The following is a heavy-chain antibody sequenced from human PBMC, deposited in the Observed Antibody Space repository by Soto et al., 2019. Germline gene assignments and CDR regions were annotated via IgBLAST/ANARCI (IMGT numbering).Heavy chain of an antibody. V-gene: IGHV3-23*01. J-gene: IGHJ6*02. CDR2: ISGGTTST. CDR1: GFTFLSYA. CDR3: AKVGSPSSVGYYWHGMDV. D-gene: IGHD6-6*01. Sequence: EVQLLESGGGLVEPGGSLRLSCAASGFTFLSYAMSWVRQAPGEGLEWVSGISGGTTSTYYADSVKGRFTISRDNSKKTLYLQMNSLRVEDAAVYYCAKVGSPSSVGYYWHGMDVCGQGTTVTVSS.